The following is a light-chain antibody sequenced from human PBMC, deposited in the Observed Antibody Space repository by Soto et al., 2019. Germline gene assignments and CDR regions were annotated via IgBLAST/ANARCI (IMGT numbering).Light chain of an antibody. CDR3: SSYTSSSSLLFV. CDR2: DVS. J-gene: IGLJ1*01. Sequence: QSALTQPASVSGSPGQSITISCTGTSSDVGGYNYVSWYQQHPGKAPELLIYDVSNRPSGVSNRLSGSKSGNTASLTISGLRAEDEAEYYCSSYTSSSSLLFVFGTGTKLTVL. V-gene: IGLV2-14*01. CDR1: SSDVGGYNY.